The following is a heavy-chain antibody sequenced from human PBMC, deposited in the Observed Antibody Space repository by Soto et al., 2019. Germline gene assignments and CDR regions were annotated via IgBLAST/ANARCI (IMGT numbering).Heavy chain of an antibody. CDR3: ARGFQSSFGY. V-gene: IGHV3-53*01. CDR1: GFTVSNSY. CDR2: IYSGGST. D-gene: IGHD2-21*01. J-gene: IGHJ4*02. Sequence: GGSLRLSCAASGFTVSNSYMSWVRQAPGKGLEWVSVIYSGGSTYYADSVKGRSTISRDSSKNTLYLQMNSLRAEDTAVYYCARGFQSSFGYWGQGTLVTVSS.